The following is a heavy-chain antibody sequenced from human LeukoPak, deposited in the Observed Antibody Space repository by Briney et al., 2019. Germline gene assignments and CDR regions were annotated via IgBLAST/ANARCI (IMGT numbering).Heavy chain of an antibody. CDR3: ANDEGCSGDNCYSGSQLIGH. V-gene: IGHV3-23*01. J-gene: IGHJ4*02. CDR1: GFTFSSYG. D-gene: IGHD2-15*01. Sequence: GRSLRLSCAASGFTFSSYGMHCVRQAPGKGLEWVAVIGGGGGSTYYADSVKGRFTISRDNSKNTLFLQMNSLRVEDTAIYYCANDEGCSGDNCYSGSQLIGHWGQGTLVTVSS. CDR2: IGGGGGST.